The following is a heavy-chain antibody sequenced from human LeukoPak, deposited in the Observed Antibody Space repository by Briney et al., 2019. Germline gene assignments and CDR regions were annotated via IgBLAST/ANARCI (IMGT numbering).Heavy chain of an antibody. V-gene: IGHV3-64*01. CDR3: ARRVGPNTNSRYYDY. J-gene: IGHJ4*02. Sequence: GGSLRLSCAASGFTFSSYWMSWVRQAPGKGLEYLSAISGNGGIIYYANSVKGRFTISRDNSKNTVFLQMGSLRAEDTAVYYCARRVGPNTNSRYYDYWGQGTLVTVSS. CDR1: GFTFSSYW. D-gene: IGHD1-1*01. CDR2: ISGNGGII.